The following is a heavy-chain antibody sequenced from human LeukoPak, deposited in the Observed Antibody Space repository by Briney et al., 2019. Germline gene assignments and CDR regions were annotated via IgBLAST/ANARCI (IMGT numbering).Heavy chain of an antibody. J-gene: IGHJ4*02. D-gene: IGHD4-17*01. CDR1: GASINSYY. CDR3: ARDEHGDFQGFDY. CDR2: IHYRGTT. V-gene: IGHV4-59*13. Sequence: SETMSLTCNVSGASINSYYWNWIRQSPGKGLEWLGNIHYRGTTNYNPSLKSRVTLSLDTSKSQFALKMTSVTAADTAVYYCARDEHGDFQGFDYWGQGTRVTVSS.